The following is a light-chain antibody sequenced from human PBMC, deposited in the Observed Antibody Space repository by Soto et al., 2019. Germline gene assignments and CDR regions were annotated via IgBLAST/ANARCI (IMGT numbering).Light chain of an antibody. CDR2: DVS. V-gene: IGLV2-14*03. CDR1: NSDVGGYNY. CDR3: SSYRSSGTAYV. J-gene: IGLJ1*01. Sequence: QSVLTQPASVSGSPGQSITISCTGTNSDVGGYNYVSWYQQHPGKAPKLIIYDVSNRPSGVSNRFSDSKSGNTAYLTISGLQAEDEADYYCSSYRSSGTAYVFGTGTKLTVL.